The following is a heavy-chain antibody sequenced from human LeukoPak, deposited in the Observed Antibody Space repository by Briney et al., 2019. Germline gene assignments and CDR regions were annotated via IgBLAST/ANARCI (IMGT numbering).Heavy chain of an antibody. CDR3: ARSIGAMIVVVIANLDY. D-gene: IGHD3-22*01. Sequence: ASVKVSCKASGYTFTGYYMHWVRQAPGQGLEWMGWINPNSGGTNYAQKFQGRVTMTRDTSISTAYMEQSRLRSDDTAVYYCARSIGAMIVVVIANLDYWGQGTLVTVSS. CDR2: INPNSGGT. V-gene: IGHV1-2*02. CDR1: GYTFTGYY. J-gene: IGHJ4*02.